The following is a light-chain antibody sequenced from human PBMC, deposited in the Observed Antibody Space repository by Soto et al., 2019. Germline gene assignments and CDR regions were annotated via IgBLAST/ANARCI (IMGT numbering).Light chain of an antibody. CDR2: DSS. Sequence: EIVMTQSPATLSGSAGERATLSCRDSPSVSSSVAWYQQKPGQAPRLLIYDSSSRATGVPARFSGSGSGTEFSLAISSLQSEDFAVYYCQQYYNWPPTWTFGQGTKVDIK. V-gene: IGKV3-15*01. J-gene: IGKJ1*01. CDR1: PSVSSS. CDR3: QQYYNWPPTWT.